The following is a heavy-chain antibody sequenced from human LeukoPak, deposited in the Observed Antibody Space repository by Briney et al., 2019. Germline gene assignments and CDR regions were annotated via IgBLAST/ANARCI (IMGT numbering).Heavy chain of an antibody. Sequence: GALSLSCAASGFTFSSYSMNWVRPAPGKGLEWVSSISSSSSYIYYADSVKGRFTISRDNAKNSLYLQMNSLRAEDTAVYYCARAGSRPFDYWGQGTLVTVSS. J-gene: IGHJ4*02. CDR1: GFTFSSYS. CDR2: ISSSSSYI. CDR3: ARAGSRPFDY. V-gene: IGHV3-21*01.